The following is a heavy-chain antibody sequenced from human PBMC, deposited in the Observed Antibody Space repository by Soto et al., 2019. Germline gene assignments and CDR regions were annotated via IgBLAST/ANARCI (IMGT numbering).Heavy chain of an antibody. CDR2: IYPGDSDT. J-gene: IGHJ6*01. Sequence: PGESLKISCKGSGYTFTDYWIGWVRQLPGKGLEWMGIIYPGDSDTRYSPSFQGHVTFTVDKCTNTAYLQWTTLRASDTAMYYCARRISNFRYSNHAMNVRGKGTTVTVSP. V-gene: IGHV5-51*01. CDR1: GYTFTDYW. D-gene: IGHD4-4*01. CDR3: ARRISNFRYSNHAMNV.